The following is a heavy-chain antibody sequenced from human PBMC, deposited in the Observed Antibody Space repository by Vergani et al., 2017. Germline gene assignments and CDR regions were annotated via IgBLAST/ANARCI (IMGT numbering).Heavy chain of an antibody. J-gene: IGHJ4*02. V-gene: IGHV1-69*01. CDR2: IIPIFGTA. CDR1: GGTFSSYA. D-gene: IGHD4-23*01. CDR3: ARDLLRRHGGNSGVFDD. Sequence: QVQLVQSGAEVKKPGSSVKVSCKASGGTFSSYAISWVRHAPGQGLEWMGGIIPIFGTANYAQKFQGRVTITADESTSTAYMELSSLRSEDTAVYYCARDLLRRHGGNSGVFDDWGQGTLVTVSS.